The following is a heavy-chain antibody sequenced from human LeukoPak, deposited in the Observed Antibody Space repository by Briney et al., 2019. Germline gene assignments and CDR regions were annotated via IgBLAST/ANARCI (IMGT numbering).Heavy chain of an antibody. CDR2: ISSSGSSM. Sequence: GGSLRLSCAASGFIFSNYEMNWVRQAPGKGLEWVSYISSSGSSMYYAASVKGRFSISRDNAKNSLYLQMNSLRAEDMAVYYCAKVGHYGDYLDYYYYYYMDVWGKGTTVTISS. CDR3: AKVGHYGDYLDYYYYYYMDV. CDR1: GFIFSNYE. V-gene: IGHV3-48*03. J-gene: IGHJ6*03. D-gene: IGHD4-17*01.